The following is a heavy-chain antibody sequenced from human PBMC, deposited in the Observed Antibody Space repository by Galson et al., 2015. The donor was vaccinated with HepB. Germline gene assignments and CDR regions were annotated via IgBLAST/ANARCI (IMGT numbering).Heavy chain of an antibody. D-gene: IGHD1-26*01. J-gene: IGHJ6*02. V-gene: IGHV1-46*03. CDR1: GYTFTSYY. CDR2: INPSGGST. Sequence: SVKVSCKASGYTFTSYYMHWVRQAPGQGLEWMGIINPSGGSTSYAQKFQGRVTMTGDTSTSTVYMELSSLRSEDTAVYYCAIRHSPGAGMDVWGQGTTVTVSS. CDR3: AIRHSPGAGMDV.